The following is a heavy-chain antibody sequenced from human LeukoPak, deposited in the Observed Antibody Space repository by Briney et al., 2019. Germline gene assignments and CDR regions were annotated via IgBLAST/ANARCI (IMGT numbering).Heavy chain of an antibody. CDR2: IYYSGTT. CDR3: ALYDGTYGYFDY. D-gene: IGHD1-26*01. J-gene: IGHJ4*02. CDR1: GYSISSNSW. Sequence: SDTLSLTCAVSGYSISSNSWWGWIRQPPGKGLEWIGYIYYSGTTYYNSSLKSRVTMSVDTSKNQFSLKLNSVTAVDTAVCYCALYDGTYGYFDYWGQGSLVTVSS. V-gene: IGHV4-28*01.